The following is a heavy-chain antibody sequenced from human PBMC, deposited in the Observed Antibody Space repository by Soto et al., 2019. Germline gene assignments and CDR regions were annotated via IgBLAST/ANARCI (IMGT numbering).Heavy chain of an antibody. Sequence: QVQLVESGGGVVQPGRSLRLSCAASGFTFSSYAMHWVRQAPGKGLEWVAVISYDGSNKYYADSVKGRFTISRDNSKNTLYLQMNSRRAEDTAVYYCARATSGWYKDAFAIWGQGTMVTVSS. D-gene: IGHD6-19*01. CDR2: ISYDGSNK. J-gene: IGHJ3*02. V-gene: IGHV3-30-3*01. CDR3: ARATSGWYKDAFAI. CDR1: GFTFSSYA.